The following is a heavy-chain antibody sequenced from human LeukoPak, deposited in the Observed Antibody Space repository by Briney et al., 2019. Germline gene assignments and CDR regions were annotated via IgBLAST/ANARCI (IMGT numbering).Heavy chain of an antibody. J-gene: IGHJ4*02. CDR1: GFTMSNNY. CDR2: IYSGECT. Sequence: GGSPRLSCAASGFTMSNNYMSWVRQAPGKGPEWVSIIYSGECTYYADSVKGRFTISRDTSKNTLYLQMNNLRADDTAVYYCARYGAMVRGVVRWGQGTLVTVSS. CDR3: ARYGAMVRGVVR. V-gene: IGHV3-66*01. D-gene: IGHD3-10*01.